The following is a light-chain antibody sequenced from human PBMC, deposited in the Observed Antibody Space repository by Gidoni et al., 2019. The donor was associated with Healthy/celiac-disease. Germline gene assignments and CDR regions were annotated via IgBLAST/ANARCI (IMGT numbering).Light chain of an antibody. Sequence: DIQLTQSPSSLSASVGDSVTITCRASHSISSSLNWYQQKPGKAPKLLIYAASSLQSGVPSRFSGSGSETDFTLTISSLQPEDFATCYCQQSYSTPRTFGQGTKLEIK. V-gene: IGKV1-39*01. CDR2: AAS. CDR1: HSISSS. CDR3: QQSYSTPRT. J-gene: IGKJ2*02.